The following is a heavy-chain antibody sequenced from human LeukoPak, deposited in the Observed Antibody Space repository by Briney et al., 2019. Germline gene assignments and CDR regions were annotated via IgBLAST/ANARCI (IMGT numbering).Heavy chain of an antibody. Sequence: KPSETLSLTCTVSGYSISSGYYWGWIRQPPGKGLEWIGSIYHSGSTYYNPSLKSRVTISVDTSKNQFSLKLSSVTAADTAVYYCASPPDYGGNSALNAFDIWSQGTMVTVSS. CDR1: GYSISSGYY. J-gene: IGHJ3*02. V-gene: IGHV4-38-2*02. D-gene: IGHD4-23*01. CDR2: IYHSGST. CDR3: ASPPDYGGNSALNAFDI.